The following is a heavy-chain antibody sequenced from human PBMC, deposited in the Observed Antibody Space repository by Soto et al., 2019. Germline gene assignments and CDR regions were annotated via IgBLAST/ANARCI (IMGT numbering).Heavy chain of an antibody. V-gene: IGHV1-18*01. D-gene: IGHD3-22*01. CDR3: ARGAYYYDSSGYFVDY. CDR2: ISAYNGNT. CDR1: GYTFTSYG. Sequence: VKVSCKASGYTFTSYGISWVRQAPGQGLEWMGWISAYNGNTNYAQKLQGRVTMTTDTSTSTAYMELRSLGSDDTAVYYCARGAYYYDSSGYFVDYWGQGTLVTVSS. J-gene: IGHJ4*02.